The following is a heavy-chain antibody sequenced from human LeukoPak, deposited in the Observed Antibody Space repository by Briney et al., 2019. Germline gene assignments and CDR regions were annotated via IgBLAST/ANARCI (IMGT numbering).Heavy chain of an antibody. J-gene: IGHJ5*02. V-gene: IGHV3-21*01. Sequence: GGSLRLSCAASGFTFSSYSMNWVRQAPGKGLEWVSSISSSSSYIYYADSVKGRFTISRDNAKNSLYLQMNSLRAEDTAVYYCAGGHIAVAGTFDPWGQGTLVTVSS. D-gene: IGHD6-19*01. CDR2: ISSSSSYI. CDR3: AGGHIAVAGTFDP. CDR1: GFTFSSYS.